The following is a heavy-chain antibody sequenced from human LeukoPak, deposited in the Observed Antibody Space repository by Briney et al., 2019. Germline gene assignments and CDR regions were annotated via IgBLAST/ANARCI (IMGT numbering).Heavy chain of an antibody. CDR3: ARGPDSSGYHFDY. J-gene: IGHJ4*02. CDR2: IYYSGST. Sequence: SETLSLTCTVSGGSISSYYWSWIRQPPGKGLEWIGYIYYSGSTNYNPSLKSRVTISVDTSKNQFSLRLTSVTAADTAVYYCARGPDSSGYHFDYWGQGTLVTVSS. CDR1: GGSISSYY. D-gene: IGHD3-22*01. V-gene: IGHV4-59*01.